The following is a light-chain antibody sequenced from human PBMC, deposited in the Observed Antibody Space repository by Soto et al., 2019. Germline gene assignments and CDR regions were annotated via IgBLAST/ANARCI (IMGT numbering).Light chain of an antibody. CDR2: DTS. CDR1: QDISHY. CDR3: QQFNNLPWT. V-gene: IGKV1-33*01. J-gene: IGKJ1*01. Sequence: DIQMTQSPSSLSASVGDRVTITCQASQDISHYLNWYQQKPGKAPKLLIYDTSNLETGVQSKFRGSGSGTDFIFTISSLQPEDIATYYCQQFNNLPWTFGQGTKVEIE.